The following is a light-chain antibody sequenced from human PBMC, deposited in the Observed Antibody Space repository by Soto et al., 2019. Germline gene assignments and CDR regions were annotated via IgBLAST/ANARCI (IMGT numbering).Light chain of an antibody. J-gene: IGLJ1*01. CDR2: EGS. Sequence: QSVLTQPASVSGSPGQSITISCTGTSSDVGSYNLVSWYQQHPGKAPKLMIYEGSKRPSGVSNRFSGSKSGNTASLTISGLQAEDEADSYCCSYAGNSLYVFGTGTKGTVL. CDR1: SSDVGSYNL. CDR3: CSYAGNSLYV. V-gene: IGLV2-23*01.